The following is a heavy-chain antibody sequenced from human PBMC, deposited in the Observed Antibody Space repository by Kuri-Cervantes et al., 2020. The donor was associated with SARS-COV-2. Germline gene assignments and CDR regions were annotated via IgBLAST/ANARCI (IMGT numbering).Heavy chain of an antibody. CDR1: GGSISSYY. CDR2: IYYSGST. J-gene: IGHJ1*01. D-gene: IGHD3-3*01. V-gene: IGHV4-59*01. Sequence: SETLSLPCTVSGGSISSYYWSWIRQPPGKGLEWIGYIYYSGSTNYNPSLKSRVTISVDTSKNQFSLKLSSVTAADTAVYYCARTRFLEWSYIQHWGQGTLVTVSS. CDR3: ARTRFLEWSYIQH.